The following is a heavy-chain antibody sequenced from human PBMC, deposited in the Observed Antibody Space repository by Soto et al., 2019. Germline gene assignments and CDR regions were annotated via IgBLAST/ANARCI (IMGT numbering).Heavy chain of an antibody. CDR1: GFTFTDYD. D-gene: IGHD2-8*02. J-gene: IGHJ5*02. CDR3: TRPCRYCNGGGPGNGFDP. Sequence: QVQLVESGGGLVKPGGSLRLACATSGFTFTDYDMSWIRQAPGKGLEWVSYISYSGTTIYYADSVRGRFAISRDNAEKSLYLHMNSLRAEDTAVYYCTRPCRYCNGGGPGNGFDPWGQGTLVTVSS. CDR2: ISYSGTTI. V-gene: IGHV3-11*01.